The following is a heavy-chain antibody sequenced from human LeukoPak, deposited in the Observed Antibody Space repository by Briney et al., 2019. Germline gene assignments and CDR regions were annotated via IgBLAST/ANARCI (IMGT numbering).Heavy chain of an antibody. Sequence: QTGGSLRLSCAVSGFSCSHYYMSWVRQAPGKGLEWVSVIYSNNTTYYADAVKGRFTISRGNSNSTLYLQMNNLRVDDTAVYYCARASWGYDFDSWGLGTLVAVSS. J-gene: IGHJ4*02. V-gene: IGHV3-53*01. CDR3: ARASWGYDFDS. CDR2: IYSNNTT. CDR1: GFSCSHYY. D-gene: IGHD7-27*01.